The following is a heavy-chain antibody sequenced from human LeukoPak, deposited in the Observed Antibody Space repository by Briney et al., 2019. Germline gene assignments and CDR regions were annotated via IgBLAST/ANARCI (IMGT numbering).Heavy chain of an antibody. CDR3: GRGPPYFDS. D-gene: IGHD3-10*01. CDR2: IYYTGST. V-gene: IGHV4-31*03. J-gene: IGHJ4*02. CDR1: GGSISSGGYY. Sequence: SHTLSLTCTVSGGSISSGGYYWNWVRQHQGKGLEGIGYIYYTGSTDYNPSLKSRLTISRDTSKSQFSLKLTSVTAADTAVYYCGRGPPYFDSWGRGTLVTVSS.